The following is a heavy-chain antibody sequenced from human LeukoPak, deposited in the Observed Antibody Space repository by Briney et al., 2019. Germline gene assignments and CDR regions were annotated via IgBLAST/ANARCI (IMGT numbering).Heavy chain of an antibody. Sequence: GGSLRLSCAASGFTFEDYAMHWVRQAPGKGLEWVSGISWNSGSIGYADSVKGRFTISRDNAKNSLYLQMNSLRAEDTALYYCAKEPHIRGLQFDFDYWGQGTLVTVSS. V-gene: IGHV3-9*01. CDR2: ISWNSGSI. CDR3: AKEPHIRGLQFDFDY. CDR1: GFTFEDYA. D-gene: IGHD5-24*01. J-gene: IGHJ4*02.